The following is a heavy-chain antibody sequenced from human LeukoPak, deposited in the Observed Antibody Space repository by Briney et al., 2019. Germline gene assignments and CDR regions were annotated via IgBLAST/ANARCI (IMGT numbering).Heavy chain of an antibody. CDR1: GFNFRDHW. J-gene: IGHJ4*01. D-gene: IGHD3-10*01. V-gene: IGHV3-7*01. Sequence: GRSLRLSCAGSGFNFRDHWMSWLRQAPGKGPEWVAHIKPDGSEKYYVDSVKGRFIISRDDARNSLSLQMNSLRAEDTAVYYCAGSFGDVKNFWGQGTLVTVSS. CDR3: AGSFGDVKNF. CDR2: IKPDGSEK.